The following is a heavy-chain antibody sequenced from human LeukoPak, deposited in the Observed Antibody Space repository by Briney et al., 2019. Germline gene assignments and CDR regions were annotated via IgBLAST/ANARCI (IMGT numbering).Heavy chain of an antibody. CDR2: INRSGST. V-gene: IGHV4-34*01. J-gene: IGHJ5*02. CDR1: GGSFSGYY. Sequence: TSETLSLTCAVYGGSFSGYYWSWIRQPPGKGLEWIGEINRSGSTNYNPSLKSRVTISVDTSKNQFSLKLSSVTAADTAVYYCARQGRIAAVAGTSRRNLRGRTPFDPWGQGTLVTVSS. D-gene: IGHD6-19*01. CDR3: ARQGRIAAVAGTSRRNLRGRTPFDP.